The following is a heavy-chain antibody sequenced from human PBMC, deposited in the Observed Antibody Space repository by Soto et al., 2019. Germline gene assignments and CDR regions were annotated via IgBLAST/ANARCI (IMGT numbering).Heavy chain of an antibody. CDR3: ARGDRGGSGSPASYYYSGWDV. CDR1: GFALSSYA. CDR2: IRAGGDMT. V-gene: IGHV3-23*01. D-gene: IGHD3-10*01. J-gene: IGHJ6*02. Sequence: DVQLLESGGQLVQPGGSLRLSCSASGFALSSYAMSWVRQAPGKGLQWVSSIRAGGDMTYNSDSVKGRFTISRANSNNALFLQMHNLRIEDTALYYCARGDRGGSGSPASYYYSGWDVWGQGATVTVS.